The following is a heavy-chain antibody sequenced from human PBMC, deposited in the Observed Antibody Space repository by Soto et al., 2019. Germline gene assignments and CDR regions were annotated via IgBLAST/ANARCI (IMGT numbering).Heavy chain of an antibody. J-gene: IGHJ4*02. V-gene: IGHV3-33*06. D-gene: IGHD3-22*01. CDR3: AKDSSGYHMGYYFDY. Sequence: PGGSLRLSCAASGFTFSSYGMHWVRQAPGKGLEWVAVIWYDGSNKYYADSVKGRFTISRDNSKNTLYLQMNSLRAEDTAVYYCAKDSSGYHMGYYFDYWGQGTLVTVSS. CDR2: IWYDGSNK. CDR1: GFTFSSYG.